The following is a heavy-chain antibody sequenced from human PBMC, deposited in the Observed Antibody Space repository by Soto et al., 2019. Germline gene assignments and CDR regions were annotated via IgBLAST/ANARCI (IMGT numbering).Heavy chain of an antibody. D-gene: IGHD3-9*01. Sequence: GGSLRLSCAASGFTFGDYGMSWVRQAPGKGLEWVSGINWNGGSTGYADSVKGRFTISRDNAKNSLYLQMNSLRAEDTALYYCAREIGDYDILTGYFDYWGQGTRVTVSS. V-gene: IGHV3-20*04. CDR3: AREIGDYDILTGYFDY. J-gene: IGHJ4*02. CDR2: INWNGGST. CDR1: GFTFGDYG.